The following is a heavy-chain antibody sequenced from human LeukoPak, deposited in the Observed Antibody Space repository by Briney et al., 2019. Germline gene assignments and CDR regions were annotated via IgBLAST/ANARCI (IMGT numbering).Heavy chain of an antibody. CDR2: IRYDGSNK. V-gene: IGHV3-30*02. Sequence: GGSLRLSCAASGFTFSSYGMHWVGQAPGKGLEWVAFIRYDGSNKYYAGSVKGRFTISRDNSKNSLYLQMNSLRAEDTALYDSGKSGYGFGGWFDPWGQGTLVTVSS. D-gene: IGHD4-17*01. CDR3: GKSGYGFGGWFDP. J-gene: IGHJ5*02. CDR1: GFTFSSYG.